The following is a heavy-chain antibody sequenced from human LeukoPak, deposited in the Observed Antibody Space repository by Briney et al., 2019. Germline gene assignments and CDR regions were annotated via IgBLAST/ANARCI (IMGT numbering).Heavy chain of an antibody. Sequence: ASVKVSCKASGYTFTGYYMHWVRQAPGQGLEWMGWINPNSGGTNYAQKFQGRVTMTRDTSISTAYMELSRLRSDDTAVYYCARDRGDYDFWSGYDRDGYYFDYWGQGTLVTVSS. CDR3: ARDRGDYDFWSGYDRDGYYFDY. V-gene: IGHV1-2*02. D-gene: IGHD3-3*01. J-gene: IGHJ4*02. CDR2: INPNSGGT. CDR1: GYTFTGYY.